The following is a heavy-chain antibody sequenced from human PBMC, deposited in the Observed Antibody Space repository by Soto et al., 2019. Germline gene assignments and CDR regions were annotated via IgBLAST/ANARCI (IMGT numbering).Heavy chain of an antibody. V-gene: IGHV3-30-3*01. CDR1: GFTFSSYA. Sequence: QVQLVESGGGVVQPGRSLRLSCAASGFTFSSYAMHWVRQAPGKGLEWVAVISYDGSNKYYADSVKGRFTISRDNSKNTLYLQMNSLRAEDTAVYYCASHSGDWGQGTLVTVSS. CDR2: ISYDGSNK. D-gene: IGHD7-27*01. J-gene: IGHJ4*02. CDR3: ASHSGD.